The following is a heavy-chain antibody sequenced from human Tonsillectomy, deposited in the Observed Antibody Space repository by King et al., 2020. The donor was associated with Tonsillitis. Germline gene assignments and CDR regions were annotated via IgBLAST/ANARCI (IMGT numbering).Heavy chain of an antibody. CDR3: AKDGIALSDWYFDL. Sequence: VQLVESGGGVVQPGRSLRLSCAASGFTFSNYGMHWVRQAPGKGLEWVALIAYDASYENYADSVKGRFAISRDNSKNTLYLEMNNLRVEDTAVYYCAKDGIALSDWYFDLWGRGTLVTVSS. CDR2: IAYDASYE. J-gene: IGHJ2*01. CDR1: GFTFSNYG. V-gene: IGHV3-30*18. D-gene: IGHD3-16*02.